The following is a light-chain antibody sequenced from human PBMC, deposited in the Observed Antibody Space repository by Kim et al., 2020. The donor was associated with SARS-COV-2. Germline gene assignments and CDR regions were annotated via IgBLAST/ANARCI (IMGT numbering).Light chain of an antibody. V-gene: IGLV3-19*01. Sequence: SSELTQDPAVSVALGQTVRITCQGDSLRSYYASWYQQKPGQAPVLVIYGKNNRPSGIPDRFSGSSSCNTASLTITGAQAEDEADYYCNPRDSSGNHVVFG. CDR1: SLRSYY. J-gene: IGLJ2*01. CDR2: GKN. CDR3: NPRDSSGNHVV.